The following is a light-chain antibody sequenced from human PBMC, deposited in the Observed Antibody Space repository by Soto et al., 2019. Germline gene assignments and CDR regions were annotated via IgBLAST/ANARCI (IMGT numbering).Light chain of an antibody. CDR3: VTWDDNLSCVL. V-gene: IGLV1-47*01. J-gene: IGLJ2*01. Sequence: QSVLTQPPSASGTPGQRFTISGSGSSSNFASNSVYWYQQVPGTAPKLLIYKSNQRPSGVADRFSGSKSGTSASLAISGLRSEDEADYYCVTWDDNLSCVLFGGGTKLTVL. CDR2: KSN. CDR1: SSNFASNS.